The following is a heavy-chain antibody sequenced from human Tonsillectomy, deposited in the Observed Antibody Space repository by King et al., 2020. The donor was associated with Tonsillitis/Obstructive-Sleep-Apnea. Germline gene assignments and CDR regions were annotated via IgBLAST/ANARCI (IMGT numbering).Heavy chain of an antibody. CDR3: ARDATEIVTVPGLDAFDV. Sequence: VQLVESGSELKKPGASVNVSCKASGYNFSRYALNWLRQAPGQGLEWMGWIHTNTGNPTYAQGFTGRFAFSLHTSVSTAYLQISSLKAEDTAVYYCARDATEIVTVPGLDAFDVWGQGTMVTVSS. CDR2: IHTNTGNP. CDR1: GYNFSRYA. V-gene: IGHV7-4-1*02. D-gene: IGHD2/OR15-2a*01. J-gene: IGHJ3*01.